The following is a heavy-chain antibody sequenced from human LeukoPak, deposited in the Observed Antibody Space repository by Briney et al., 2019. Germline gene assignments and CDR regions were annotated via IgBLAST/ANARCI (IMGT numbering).Heavy chain of an antibody. V-gene: IGHV1-18*01. CDR3: AREQSSSGYLRRVLGY. CDR2: ISAYNGNT. Sequence: APVKVSCKASGYTFTSYGISWVRQAPGQGLEWMGWISAYNGNTNYAQKLQGRVTMTTDTSTSTAYMELRSLRSDDTAVYYCAREQSSSGYLRRVLGYRGQGTLVTVSS. J-gene: IGHJ4*02. CDR1: GYTFTSYG. D-gene: IGHD3-22*01.